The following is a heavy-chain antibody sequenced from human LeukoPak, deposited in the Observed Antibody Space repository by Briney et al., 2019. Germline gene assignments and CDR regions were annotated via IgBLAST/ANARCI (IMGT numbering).Heavy chain of an antibody. CDR3: WGVLWWSQEYFQH. V-gene: IGHV3-23*01. CDR1: GFTFRQYA. J-gene: IGHJ1*01. Sequence: GGSLRLSCAASGFTFRQYAMSWVRQAPGKGLEWVSGISGSGDNTHYADSVKGRFTISRDNSKNTLYLQMNSLRAEDTAVYYCWGVLWWSQEYFQHWGQGTLVTVSS. CDR2: ISGSGDNT. D-gene: IGHD2-21*01.